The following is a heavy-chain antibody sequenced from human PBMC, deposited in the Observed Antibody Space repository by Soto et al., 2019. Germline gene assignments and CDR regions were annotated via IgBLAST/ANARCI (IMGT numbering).Heavy chain of an antibody. D-gene: IGHD3-22*01. J-gene: IGHJ4*02. V-gene: IGHV3-30*18. Sequence: QVHLVESGGGVVQPGKSLRLSCAASGFTFSSFGMHWVRQAPGKGLEWVAVISYDASEKYYADSVKGRFTIFRDNSKNTXXLQMNSLRAEDTAMYYCAKDRRYYDNTGYYFYFASWGQGTLVTVSS. CDR1: GFTFSSFG. CDR2: ISYDASEK. CDR3: AKDRRYYDNTGYYFYFAS.